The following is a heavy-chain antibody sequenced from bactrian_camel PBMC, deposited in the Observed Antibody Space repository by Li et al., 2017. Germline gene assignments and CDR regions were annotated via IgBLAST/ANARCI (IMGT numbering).Heavy chain of an antibody. J-gene: IGHJ6*01. D-gene: IGHD6*01. CDR1: GYTGSRYC. CDR3: AADHWTRVGTVTAVTAFRY. Sequence: HVQLVESGGGSVQTGGSLRLSCAASGYTGSRYCMGWFRQAPGKQREGVAAIDAASRISYADSVKDRFSASRDNDKNTFYLQMNSLKPEDTAMYYCAADHWTRVGTVTAVTAFRYSGQGTQVTVS. CDR2: IDAASRI. V-gene: IGHV3S26*01.